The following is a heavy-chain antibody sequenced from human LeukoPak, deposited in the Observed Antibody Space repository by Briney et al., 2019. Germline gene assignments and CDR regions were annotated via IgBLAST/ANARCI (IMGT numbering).Heavy chain of an antibody. J-gene: IGHJ3*02. Sequence: SETLSLTCTVSGGSISSYYWSWLRQPPGKGLEWIGYIYYSGSTNYNPSLKSRVTISVDTSKNQFSLKLSSVTAADTAVYYCARGYYYDSSGYWSAFDIWGQGTMVTVSS. CDR3: ARGYYYDSSGYWSAFDI. CDR2: IYYSGST. CDR1: GGSISSYY. V-gene: IGHV4-59*01. D-gene: IGHD3-22*01.